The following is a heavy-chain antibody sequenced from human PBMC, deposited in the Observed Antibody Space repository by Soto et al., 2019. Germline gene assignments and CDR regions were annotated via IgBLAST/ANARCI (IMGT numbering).Heavy chain of an antibody. Sequence: ASVKVSCKASGGTFSSYAISWVRQAPGQGFEWMGWISPKFGNTNYAPKFQDRVIMTTDTSTSTAYLELRSLRSDDTALYFCVRDDAAGSNYFDNWGHGTLGTV. V-gene: IGHV1-18*01. CDR2: ISPKFGNT. CDR1: GGTFSSYA. D-gene: IGHD3-10*01. J-gene: IGHJ4*01. CDR3: VRDDAAGSNYFDN.